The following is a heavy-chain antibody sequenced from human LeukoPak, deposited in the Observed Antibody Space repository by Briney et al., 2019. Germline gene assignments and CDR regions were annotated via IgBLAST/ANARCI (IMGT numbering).Heavy chain of an antibody. CDR1: GFTFSSYS. V-gene: IGHV3-21*01. Sequence: GGSLRLSCAASGFTFSSYSMNWVRQAPGKGLEWVSSISSSSSYIYYADSVKGRFTISRDNAKNSLYLQMNGLRAEDTAVYYCARYYGSGSYYSGNPFDYWGQGTLVTVSS. D-gene: IGHD3-10*01. J-gene: IGHJ4*02. CDR2: ISSSSSYI. CDR3: ARYYGSGSYYSGNPFDY.